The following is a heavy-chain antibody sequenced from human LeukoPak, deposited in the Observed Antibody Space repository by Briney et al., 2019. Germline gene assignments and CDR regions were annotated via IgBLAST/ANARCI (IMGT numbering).Heavy chain of an antibody. D-gene: IGHD5-18*01. CDR1: GGSISSYY. J-gene: IGHJ4*02. Sequence: SETLSLTCTVSGGSISSYYWSWIRQPPGKGLEWIGYIYYSGSTNYNPSLKSRVTISVDTSKNQFSLKLSSVTAADTAVYYCARVLKLRGYSYADYWGQGTLVTVSS. CDR3: ARVLKLRGYSYADY. V-gene: IGHV4-59*12. CDR2: IYYSGST.